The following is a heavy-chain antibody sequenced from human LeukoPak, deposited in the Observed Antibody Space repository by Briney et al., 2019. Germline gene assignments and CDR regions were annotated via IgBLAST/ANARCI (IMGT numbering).Heavy chain of an antibody. V-gene: IGHV3-30-3*01. J-gene: IGHJ4*02. Sequence: GGSLRLSCAASGFTFSSYAMHWVRQAPGKGLEWVVVISYDGSNKYYADSVKGRFTISRDNSKNTLYLQMNSLRAEDTAVYYCARGYSHDYWGQGTLVTVSS. CDR2: ISYDGSNK. CDR1: GFTFSSYA. CDR3: ARGYSHDY. D-gene: IGHD5-18*01.